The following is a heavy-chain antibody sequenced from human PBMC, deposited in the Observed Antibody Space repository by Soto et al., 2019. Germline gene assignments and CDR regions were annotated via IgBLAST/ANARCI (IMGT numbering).Heavy chain of an antibody. CDR2: IYPGDSDT. V-gene: IGHV5-51*01. CDR1: GYSFTSYW. CDR3: ARLPYSNYAYYYYGMDV. D-gene: IGHD4-4*01. Sequence: PGESLKISCQVSGYSFTSYWIGWVRQMPGKGLEWMGIIYPGDSDTRYSPSFQGQVTISADKSISTAYLQWSSLKASDTAMYYCARLPYSNYAYYYYGMDVWGQGTTVTVSS. J-gene: IGHJ6*02.